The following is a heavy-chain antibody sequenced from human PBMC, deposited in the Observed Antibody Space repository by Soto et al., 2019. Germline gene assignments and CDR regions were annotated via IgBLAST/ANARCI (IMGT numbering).Heavy chain of an antibody. V-gene: IGHV5-51*01. CDR2: IYPGDSDT. J-gene: IGHJ6*02. CDR3: ARPGIAAAGTRRSLYYGMDV. CDR1: GYSFTSYW. D-gene: IGHD6-13*01. Sequence: PGESLKISCKGSGYSFTSYWIGWVRQIPGKGLEWMGIIYPGDSDTRYSPSFQGQVTISADKSISTAYLQWSSLKASDTAMYYCARPGIAAAGTRRSLYYGMDVWGQGTTVTVSS.